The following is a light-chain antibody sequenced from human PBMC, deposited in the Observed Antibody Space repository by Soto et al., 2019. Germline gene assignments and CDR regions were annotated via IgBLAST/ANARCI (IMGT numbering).Light chain of an antibody. CDR3: QQTTSLPLT. CDR2: AAS. Sequence: DIQMTQSPSFVSASVGDRVTITCRASQGISSWLAWYQHKPGRAPKLLIHAASSLESGVPSRFSGSGSGTDFTLTISSLQTEDFATYDCQQTTSLPLTFGGGTKVEIK. V-gene: IGKV1-12*01. CDR1: QGISSW. J-gene: IGKJ4*01.